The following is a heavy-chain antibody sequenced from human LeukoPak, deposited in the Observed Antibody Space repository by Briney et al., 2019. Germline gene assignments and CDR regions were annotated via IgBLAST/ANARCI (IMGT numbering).Heavy chain of an antibody. CDR1: GGTFSSYA. V-gene: IGHV1-69*05. CDR3: ARSALYSSSSFAFDI. Sequence: SVKVSCKASGGTFSSYAISWVRQAPGQGLEWMGGIIPIFGTANYAQKFQGRVTITTDESTSTAYMELSRLRSEDTAVYYCARSALYSSSSFAFDIWGQGTMVTVSS. CDR2: IIPIFGTA. D-gene: IGHD6-6*01. J-gene: IGHJ3*02.